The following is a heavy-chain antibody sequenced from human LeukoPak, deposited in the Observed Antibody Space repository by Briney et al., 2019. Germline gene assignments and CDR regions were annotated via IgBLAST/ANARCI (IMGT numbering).Heavy chain of an antibody. CDR2: FDPEDGET. V-gene: IGHV1-24*01. Sequence: ASVKVSCKVSGYTLTELSMHWVRQAPGKGLEWMGGFDPEDGETIYAQKFQGRVTITADESTSTAYMELSSLRSEDTAVYYCAREIVVVPAADGGWFDPWGQGTLVTVSS. CDR3: AREIVVVPAADGGWFDP. D-gene: IGHD2-2*01. CDR1: GYTLTELS. J-gene: IGHJ5*02.